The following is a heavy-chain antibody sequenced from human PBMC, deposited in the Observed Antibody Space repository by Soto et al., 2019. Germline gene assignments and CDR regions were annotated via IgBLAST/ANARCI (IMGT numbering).Heavy chain of an antibody. V-gene: IGHV1-18*01. Sequence: QVQLVQSGAEVKKPGASVKVSCKASGYTFTSYGISWVRQAPGQGLEWMGWISAYNGNTNYAQKLQGRVTMTTDTSTSTAYMELRSLRSDDTAVYYCARDMRPYTAMALESFDYWGQGTLVTVSS. J-gene: IGHJ4*02. D-gene: IGHD5-18*01. CDR3: ARDMRPYTAMALESFDY. CDR2: ISAYNGNT. CDR1: GYTFTSYG.